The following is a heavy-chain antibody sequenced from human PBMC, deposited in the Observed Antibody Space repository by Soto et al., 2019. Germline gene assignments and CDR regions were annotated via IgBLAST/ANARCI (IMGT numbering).Heavy chain of an antibody. CDR3: ATLEGYYGSGSYYEILRFDY. V-gene: IGHV4-34*01. CDR2: INHSGST. D-gene: IGHD3-10*01. J-gene: IGHJ4*02. Sequence: SETLSLTCAVYGGSFSGYYWSWIRQPPGKGLEWIGEINHSGSTNYNLSLKSRVTISVDTSKNQFSLKLSSVTAADTAVYYCATLEGYYGSGSYYEILRFDYWGQGTLVTVSS. CDR1: GGSFSGYY.